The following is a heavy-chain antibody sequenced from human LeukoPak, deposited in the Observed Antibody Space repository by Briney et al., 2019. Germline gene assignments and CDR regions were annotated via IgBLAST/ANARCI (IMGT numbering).Heavy chain of an antibody. CDR2: INHSGST. Sequence: SETLSLTCAVYGGSFSGYYWSWIRQPPGKGLEWIGEINHSGSTNYNPSLKSRVTISVDTSKNQFSLKLSSVTAADTAVYYCARIAYDSNGLFWGPVVPQSKPSDPFDIWGQGTMVTVSS. D-gene: IGHD3-22*01. CDR3: ARIAYDSNGLFWGPVVPQSKPSDPFDI. CDR1: GGSFSGYY. J-gene: IGHJ3*02. V-gene: IGHV4-34*01.